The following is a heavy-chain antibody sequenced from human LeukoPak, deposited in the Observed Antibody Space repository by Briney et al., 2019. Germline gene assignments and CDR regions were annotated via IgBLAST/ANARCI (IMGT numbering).Heavy chain of an antibody. CDR3: ARDYYPAANYFDP. D-gene: IGHD4/OR15-4a*01. J-gene: IGHJ5*02. CDR1: GLSLSSGCYY. CDR2: FYTSGTT. V-gene: IGHV4-61*02. Sequence: SQTLSLSRSVSGLSLSSGCYYWSWLRQPGGKGLEWIGRFYTSGTTIYNPSLMSRVTISVDTSKNQFSLKLTSVTAADTALYYCARDYYPAANYFDPWGQGTLVTVSS.